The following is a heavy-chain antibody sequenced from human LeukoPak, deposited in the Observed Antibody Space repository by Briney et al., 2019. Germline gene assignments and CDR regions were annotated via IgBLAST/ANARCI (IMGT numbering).Heavy chain of an antibody. CDR3: ARATGTTWLTSNWFDP. D-gene: IGHD1-1*01. Sequence: SETLSLTCTVSGGSISDAAYYWSWIRQHPGEGLEWIGYVFYSGSASYNPSLKSRVTISVDTSKNQFSLKLSSVTAADTAVYYCARATGTTWLTSNWFDPWGQGTLVTVSS. V-gene: IGHV4-31*03. J-gene: IGHJ5*02. CDR2: VFYSGSA. CDR1: GGSISDAAYY.